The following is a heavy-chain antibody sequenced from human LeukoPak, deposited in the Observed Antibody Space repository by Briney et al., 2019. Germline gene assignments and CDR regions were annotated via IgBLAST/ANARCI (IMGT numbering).Heavy chain of an antibody. Sequence: GASVKVSCKAPGYTFTSYGISWVRQAPGQGLEWMGRIIPILGIANYAQKFQGRVTITADKSTSTAYMELSSLRFEDTAVYYCARDPLDDYGSGSFWNDYWGQGTLVTVSS. CDR1: GYTFTSYG. V-gene: IGHV1-69*04. D-gene: IGHD3-10*01. CDR2: IIPILGIA. J-gene: IGHJ4*02. CDR3: ARDPLDDYGSGSFWNDY.